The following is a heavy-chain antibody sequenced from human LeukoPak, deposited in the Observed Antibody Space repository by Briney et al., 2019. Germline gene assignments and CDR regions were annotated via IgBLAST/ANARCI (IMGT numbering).Heavy chain of an antibody. D-gene: IGHD1-14*01. CDR2: THHSGGT. CDR3: ASGPEGRDY. Sequence: SETLSLTCTVSGGSISSFYWSWIRQPPGKELEWIGHTHHSGGTNYNPSLKSRVSISLDMSKNQFSLKLNSVTAADTAMYYCASGPEGRDYWGQGTLVTVSS. V-gene: IGHV4-59*13. J-gene: IGHJ4*02. CDR1: GGSISSFY.